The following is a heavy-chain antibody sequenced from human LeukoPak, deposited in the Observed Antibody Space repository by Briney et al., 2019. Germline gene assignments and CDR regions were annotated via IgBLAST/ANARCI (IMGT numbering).Heavy chain of an antibody. CDR2: IYHSGST. CDR3: ARDRGARTKDAFDI. V-gene: IGHV4-30-2*01. J-gene: IGHJ3*02. CDR1: GGSISSGGYS. D-gene: IGHD1-26*01. Sequence: PSQTPSLTCAVSGGSISSGGYSWSWIRQPPGKGLEWIGYIYHSGSTYYNPSLKSRVTISVDRSKNQFSLKLSSVTAADTAVYYCARDRGARTKDAFDIWGQGTMVTVSS.